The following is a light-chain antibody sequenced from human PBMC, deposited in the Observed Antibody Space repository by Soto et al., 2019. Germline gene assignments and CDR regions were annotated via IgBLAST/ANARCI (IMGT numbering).Light chain of an antibody. CDR3: HVWDTSSNHVV. Sequence: SYELTQPPSVSVAPGQTASIACGGSNIGSKNIHWYQQRPGQAPVLVIFFDSVRPSGIPARFSGSNSGNTATLTISRVEAGDEADYYCHVWDTSSNHVVFGGGTKLTVL. V-gene: IGLV3-21*04. J-gene: IGLJ2*01. CDR2: FDS. CDR1: NIGSKN.